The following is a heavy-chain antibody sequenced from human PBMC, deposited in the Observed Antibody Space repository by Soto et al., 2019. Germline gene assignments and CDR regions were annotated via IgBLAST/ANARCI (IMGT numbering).Heavy chain of an antibody. V-gene: IGHV3-23*01. CDR2: INGNGGDT. Sequence: EVQLFESGGGLVQPGGSLRLSCAASGFTFGRYAMTWVPKAPGKGLEWVSGINGNGGDTYYADSVKGRFTISRDNPKNTVYLQMNSLRVEDTAVYYCAKIYDFWSRHHDSFDVWGQGTLVIVSS. D-gene: IGHD3-3*01. CDR3: AKIYDFWSRHHDSFDV. CDR1: GFTFGRYA. J-gene: IGHJ3*01.